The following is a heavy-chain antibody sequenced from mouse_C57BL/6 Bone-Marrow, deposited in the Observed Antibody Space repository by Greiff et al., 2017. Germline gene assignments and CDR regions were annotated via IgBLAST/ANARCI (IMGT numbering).Heavy chain of an antibody. CDR1: GYTFTSYW. J-gene: IGHJ3*01. V-gene: IGHV1-52*01. CDR2: IDPSDSET. Sequence: VQLQQPGAELVRPGSSVKLSCKASGYTFTSYWMHWVKQRPIQGLEWIGNIDPSDSETHYNQKFKDKATLTVDKSSSTAYMQLSSLTSEDSAVYYSARVYYGNSAWFAYWGQGTLVTVSA. D-gene: IGHD2-1*01. CDR3: ARVYYGNSAWFAY.